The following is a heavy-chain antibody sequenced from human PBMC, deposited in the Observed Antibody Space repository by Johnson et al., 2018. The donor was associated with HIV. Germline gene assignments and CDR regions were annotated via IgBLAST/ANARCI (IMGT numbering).Heavy chain of an antibody. V-gene: IGHV3-74*02. D-gene: IGHD1-20*01. J-gene: IGHJ3*02. CDR1: GFTLSNYW. Sequence: VQLVESGGGLVKPGGSLRLSCAATGFTLSNYWMHWVRQVPGKGLVWVSRINKDGSDTTYGDTVMGRFTISRDDAKNTLYLQMNSLRAEDTAVYYCARVRPYNWNDVHAFDIWGQGTMVTVSS. CDR3: ARVRPYNWNDVHAFDI. CDR2: INKDGSDT.